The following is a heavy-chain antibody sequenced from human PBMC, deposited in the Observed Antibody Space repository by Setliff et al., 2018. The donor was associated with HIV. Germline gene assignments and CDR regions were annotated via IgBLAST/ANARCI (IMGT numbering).Heavy chain of an antibody. V-gene: IGHV4-59*11. CDR2: IYYTGSN. CDR3: ARGGWLKSSGWDATDPDYFDY. J-gene: IGHJ4*02. D-gene: IGHD5-18*01. Sequence: SETLSLTCTVSGGSISGHFWSWIRQPPGKGLDWIGYIYYTGSNTYSPSLKSRVTMSVDTSKNQFSLKLTTVTAADPAVYYCARGGWLKSSGWDATDPDYFDYWGQGALVTVSS. CDR1: GGSISGHF.